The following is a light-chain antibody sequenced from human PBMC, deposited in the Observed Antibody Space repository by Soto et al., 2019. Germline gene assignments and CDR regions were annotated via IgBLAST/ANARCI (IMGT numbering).Light chain of an antibody. J-gene: IGLJ1*01. CDR3: CSYAGSSTYV. V-gene: IGLV2-23*01. CDR2: EGS. CDR1: TSDVGSYNL. Sequence: QSVLTRPASVSGSPGQSITISCPGTTSDVGSYNLVSWYQQHPGKAPKLMIYEGSKRPSGVSNRFSGSKSGNTASLTISGLQAEDEADYYCCSYAGSSTYVFGTGTKLTVL.